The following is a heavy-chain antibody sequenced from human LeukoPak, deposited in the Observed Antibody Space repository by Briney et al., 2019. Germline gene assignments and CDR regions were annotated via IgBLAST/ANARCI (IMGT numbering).Heavy chain of an antibody. CDR1: GGSISSYY. CDR2: IYYSGST. D-gene: IGHD2-15*01. Sequence: SETLSLTCTVSGGSISSYYWSWIRQPPGKGLVWIGYIYYSGSTNYNPSLKSRVTISVDTSKNQFSLKLSSVTAADTAVYYCARWGYCSGGSCPDVWGQGTTVTVSS. J-gene: IGHJ6*02. V-gene: IGHV4-59*08. CDR3: ARWGYCSGGSCPDV.